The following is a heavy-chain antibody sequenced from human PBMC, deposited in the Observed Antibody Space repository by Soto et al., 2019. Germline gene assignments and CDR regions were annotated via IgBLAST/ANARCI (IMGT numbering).Heavy chain of an antibody. Sequence: EGQLLDSGGGLVQPGWSLRLSCGASGFIFSNYAMNCVRQAPGKGLEGVSSISGRGGSTYYADSVKGRFTISRANSKNALSLQLNSLRADDTAVYYCAQVPWRPFSSAYWRQGTLVTVSS. CDR3: AQVPWRPFSSAY. J-gene: IGHJ4*02. CDR2: ISGRGGST. V-gene: IGHV3-23*01. CDR1: GFIFSNYA.